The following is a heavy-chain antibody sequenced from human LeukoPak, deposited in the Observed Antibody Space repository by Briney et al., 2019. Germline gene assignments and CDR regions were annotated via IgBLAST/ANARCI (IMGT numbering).Heavy chain of an antibody. J-gene: IGHJ6*02. V-gene: IGHV1-2*02. D-gene: IGHD3-10*01. CDR2: INPNSGGT. Sequence: ASVKVSCKASGYTFTGYYMHWVRQAPGQGLEWMGWINPNSGGTNYAQKFQGRVTMTRDTSISTAYMELSRLRSDDMAVYYCARAPGLEDYYGSGSYNPYYYYGMDVWGQGTTVTVSS. CDR3: ARAPGLEDYYGSGSYNPYYYYGMDV. CDR1: GYTFTGYY.